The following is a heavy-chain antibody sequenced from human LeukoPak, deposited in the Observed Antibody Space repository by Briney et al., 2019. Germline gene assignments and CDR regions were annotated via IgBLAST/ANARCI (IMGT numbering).Heavy chain of an antibody. Sequence: PSETLSLTCSVSGGSISNSDYYWGWIRQSPVKGLEWVGSLSSSGNTYYNPSLKSRITLSMITSRNQFSLSLTSVTAADTAVYYCGRDGRPSNKDVFDVWGQGTVVTVSS. J-gene: IGHJ3*01. CDR3: GRDGRPSNKDVFDV. CDR1: GGSISNSDYY. D-gene: IGHD4-11*01. V-gene: IGHV4-39*07. CDR2: LSSSGNT.